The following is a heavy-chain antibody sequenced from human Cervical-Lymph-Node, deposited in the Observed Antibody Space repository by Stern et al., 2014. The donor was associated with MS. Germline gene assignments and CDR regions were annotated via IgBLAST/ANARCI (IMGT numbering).Heavy chain of an antibody. CDR2: ITYSGTT. Sequence: QVQLQESGPGLVKSSETLSLTCSFSGGSFSSYHWTWIRQPPGKGLEWIGYITYSGTTNYNSSLKSRVTISRDTSKNQFSLRLSSLTAADTAVYYCVRQGVGTYFDYWGEGSLVTVYS. J-gene: IGHJ4*02. D-gene: IGHD3-10*01. CDR3: VRQGVGTYFDY. V-gene: IGHV4-59*08. CDR1: GGSFSSYH.